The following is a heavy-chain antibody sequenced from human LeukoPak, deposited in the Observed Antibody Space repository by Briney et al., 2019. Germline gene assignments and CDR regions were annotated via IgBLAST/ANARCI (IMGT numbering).Heavy chain of an antibody. CDR2: IYHSGST. CDR3: ARIVVVPAADNWFDP. Sequence: SETLSLTCTVSGYSISSGYYWGWIRQPPGKGLEWIWSIYHSGSTYYNPSLKSRVTISVDTSKNQFSLKLSSVTAADTAVYYCARIVVVPAADNWFDPWGQGTLVTVSS. D-gene: IGHD2-2*01. J-gene: IGHJ5*02. CDR1: GYSISSGYY. V-gene: IGHV4-38-2*02.